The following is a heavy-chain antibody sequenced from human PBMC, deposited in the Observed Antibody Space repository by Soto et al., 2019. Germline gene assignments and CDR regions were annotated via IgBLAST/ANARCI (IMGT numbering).Heavy chain of an antibody. Sequence: SLTLSLTCAISWDSFASNIASCNCIGQSPSRGLEWLGRTYYRSKWYNDYAVSVKSRITINPDTSKNQFSLRLNSVTPEDTAVYYCARADFIHMIVVVTPGAFDIWGQGTMVTVSS. V-gene: IGHV6-1*01. CDR3: ARADFIHMIVVVTPGAFDI. D-gene: IGHD3-22*01. CDR2: TYYRSKWYN. CDR1: WDSFASNIAS. J-gene: IGHJ3*02.